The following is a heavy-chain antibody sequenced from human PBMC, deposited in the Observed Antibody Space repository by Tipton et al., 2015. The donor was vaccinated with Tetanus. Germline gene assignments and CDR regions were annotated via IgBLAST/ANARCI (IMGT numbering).Heavy chain of an antibody. CDR1: GGSIYSYY. CDR3: ARAKGGSGSDLPPDL. Sequence: TLSLTCTVSGGSIYSYYWSWIRQPPGKGLEWIGYIYYSGFTNYNPSLKSRVTISLNTSKNQFSLNLTSVTAADTAVYYCARAKGGSGSDLPPDLWGPGTLVTVSS. V-gene: IGHV4-59*01. CDR2: IYYSGFT. J-gene: IGHJ5*02. D-gene: IGHD5-12*01.